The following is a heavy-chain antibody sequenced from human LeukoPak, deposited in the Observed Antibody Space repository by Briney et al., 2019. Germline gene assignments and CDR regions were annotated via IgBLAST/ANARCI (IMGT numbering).Heavy chain of an antibody. D-gene: IGHD5-12*01. CDR1: GYTFTSYA. Sequence: SVKVSCKASGYTFTSYAMHWVRQAPGQGLEWMGGIIPIFGTANYAQKFQGRVTITADESTSTAYMELSSLRSEDTAVYYCAREYSGYDWYYGMDVWGQGTTVTVSS. J-gene: IGHJ6*02. V-gene: IGHV1-69*13. CDR2: IIPIFGTA. CDR3: AREYSGYDWYYGMDV.